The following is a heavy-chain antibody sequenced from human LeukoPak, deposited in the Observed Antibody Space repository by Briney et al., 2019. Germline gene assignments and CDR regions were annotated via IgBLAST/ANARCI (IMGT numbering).Heavy chain of an antibody. D-gene: IGHD6-13*01. J-gene: IGHJ4*02. Sequence: PGRSLRLSCAASGFTFSSYGMPWVRQAPGKGLEWVAVIWYDGSNKYYADSVKGRFTISRDNSKNTLYLQMNSLRAEDTAVYYCARVAEGSSWPDYWGQGTLVTVPS. CDR1: GFTFSSYG. CDR2: IWYDGSNK. CDR3: ARVAEGSSWPDY. V-gene: IGHV3-33*01.